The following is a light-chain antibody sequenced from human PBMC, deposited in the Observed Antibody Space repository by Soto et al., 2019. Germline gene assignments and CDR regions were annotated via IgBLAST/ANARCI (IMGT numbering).Light chain of an antibody. V-gene: IGLV2-8*01. CDR3: SSYAGSKEV. J-gene: IGLJ1*01. CDR2: EVS. CDR1: SSDVGEYNS. Sequence: QSALTQPPSASGSPGQSVTISCTGTSSDVGEYNSVSWYQQHPGKAPKLIIYEVSKRPSGVPDRFSGSKSGNTASLTVSGLQAEDEAAYYCSSYAGSKEVFGSGTKLTVL.